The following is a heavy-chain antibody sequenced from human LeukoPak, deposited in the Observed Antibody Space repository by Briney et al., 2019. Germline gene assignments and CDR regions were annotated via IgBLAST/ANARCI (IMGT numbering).Heavy chain of an antibody. D-gene: IGHD3-22*01. V-gene: IGHV1-69*13. Sequence: SVKVSCKASGGTFSSYAISWVRQAPGQGLEWMGGIIPIFGTANYAQKFQGRVTITADESTSTAYMELSSLRSEDTAVYYCATTPSRDYYDSSGYYPDPTFDYWGQGTLVTVSS. J-gene: IGHJ4*02. CDR1: GGTFSSYA. CDR3: ATTPSRDYYDSSGYYPDPTFDY. CDR2: IIPIFGTA.